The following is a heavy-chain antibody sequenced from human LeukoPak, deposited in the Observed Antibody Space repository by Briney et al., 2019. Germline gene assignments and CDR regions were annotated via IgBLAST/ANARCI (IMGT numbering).Heavy chain of an antibody. CDR2: MNPSSGNT. CDR3: ARVPSCTNGLCSPDTWFDP. J-gene: IGHJ5*02. V-gene: IGHV1-8*01. Sequence: ASVKVSCKTSGYTFTSYDINWVQQATGQGLEWMGWMNPSSGNTGYAQEFQGRVTMTRNTSISTAYMELSSLRSEDTAVYYCARVPSCTNGLCSPDTWFDPWGQGTLVTVSS. CDR1: GYTFTSYD. D-gene: IGHD2-8*01.